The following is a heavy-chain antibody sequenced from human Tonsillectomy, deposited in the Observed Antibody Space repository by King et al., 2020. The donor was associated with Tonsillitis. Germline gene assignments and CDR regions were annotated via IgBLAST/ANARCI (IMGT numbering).Heavy chain of an antibody. J-gene: IGHJ6*02. CDR3: AKRYSNYEFSIYV. CDR2: IRCDGSNK. CDR1: GFTFSSYG. V-gene: IGHV3-30*02. Sequence: VQLVESGGGVVQPGGSLRLSCAASGFTFSSYGMHWVRQAPGKGLEWVAFIRCDGSNKYYADSVKGRFTISRDNSKNTLYLQMNSLRAEDTAVYYCAKRYSNYEFSIYVWGQGTTVTVSS. D-gene: IGHD4-11*01.